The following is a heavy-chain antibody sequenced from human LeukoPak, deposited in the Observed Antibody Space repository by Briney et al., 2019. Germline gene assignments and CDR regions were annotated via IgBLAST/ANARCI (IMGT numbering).Heavy chain of an antibody. J-gene: IGHJ4*02. Sequence: ASVEVSCKASGYTFTSYDINWVRQATGQGLEWMGWMNPNSGNTGYAQKFQGRVTMTRNTSISTAYMELSSLRSEDTAVYYCARGAARYFDYFDYWGQGTLVTVSS. V-gene: IGHV1-8*01. CDR2: MNPNSGNT. CDR3: ARGAARYFDYFDY. CDR1: GYTFTSYD. D-gene: IGHD3-9*01.